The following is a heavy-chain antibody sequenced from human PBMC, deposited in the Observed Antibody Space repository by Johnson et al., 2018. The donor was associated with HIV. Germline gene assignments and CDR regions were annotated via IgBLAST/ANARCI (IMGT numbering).Heavy chain of an antibody. Sequence: VQLVESGGGVVQPGRSLRLSCAASGFSFSSYALHWVRQAPGKGLEWVSYISSTGSTKYYADSVKGRFTISRDNAKNSLYLPMNSLRAEDTAVYNCARVSDFGVVMIGTFDIWGQGTMVTVSS. J-gene: IGHJ3*02. D-gene: IGHD3-3*01. CDR1: GFSFSSYA. CDR3: ARVSDFGVVMIGTFDI. V-gene: IGHV3-48*03. CDR2: ISSTGSTK.